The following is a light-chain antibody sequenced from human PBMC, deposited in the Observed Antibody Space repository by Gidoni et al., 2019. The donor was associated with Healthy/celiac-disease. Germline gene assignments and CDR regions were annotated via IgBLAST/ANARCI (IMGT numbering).Light chain of an antibody. V-gene: IGLV2-14*01. CDR2: DVS. J-gene: IGLJ1*01. CDR1: SSDVGGYNY. Sequence: QSALTQPASVSGSPGQSITISCTGTSSDVGGYNYVSWYQQHPGKAPKLKIYDVSNRPSGVSNRFSGSKSGNTASLTISGLQAEDEADYYCSSYTSSSTPGYVFGTGTKVTVL. CDR3: SSYTSSSTPGYV.